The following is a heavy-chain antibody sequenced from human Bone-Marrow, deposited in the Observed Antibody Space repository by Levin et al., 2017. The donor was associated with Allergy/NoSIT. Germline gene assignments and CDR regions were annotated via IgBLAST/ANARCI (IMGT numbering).Heavy chain of an antibody. Sequence: GGSLRLSCKAFGYTFTDYYIQWVRQAPGQGLQWMGWINPKSGATQSAQDFQGRVTMSRDTSISTAYMELTSLRSDDSAIYFCASARGHNAYIFQVWGQGTLLTVS. D-gene: IGHD3-9*01. CDR2: INPKSGAT. CDR1: GYTFTDYY. J-gene: IGHJ4*02. CDR3: ASARGHNAYIFQV. V-gene: IGHV1-2*02.